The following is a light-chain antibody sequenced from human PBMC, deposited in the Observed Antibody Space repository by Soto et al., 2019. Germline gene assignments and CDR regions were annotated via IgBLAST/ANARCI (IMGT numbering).Light chain of an antibody. V-gene: IGKV3-20*01. CDR1: QSLSSRY. J-gene: IGKJ1*01. Sequence: EIVLTQSPDTLSLSPGERATLSCRASQSLSSRYLAWYQRKPGQAPRLLIYGASNRAPDIPNRFSASGSGTDFSLTITRLEPEDFAVYLCQQYGSSPPTFGQGTKVEIK. CDR2: GAS. CDR3: QQYGSSPPT.